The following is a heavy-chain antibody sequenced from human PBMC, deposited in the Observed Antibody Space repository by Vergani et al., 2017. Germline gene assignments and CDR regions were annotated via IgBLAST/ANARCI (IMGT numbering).Heavy chain of an antibody. D-gene: IGHD5-18*01. Sequence: QVQLQQWGAGLLKPSETLSLTCAVYGGSFSGYYWSWIRQPPGKGLEWIGEINHSGSTNYNPSLKSRVTISVDTSKNQFSLKLSSVTAADTAVYYCARGPRYSYGYGYWGQGTLVTVSS. CDR1: GGSFSGYY. CDR2: INHSGST. J-gene: IGHJ4*02. CDR3: ARGPRYSYGYGY. V-gene: IGHV4-34*01.